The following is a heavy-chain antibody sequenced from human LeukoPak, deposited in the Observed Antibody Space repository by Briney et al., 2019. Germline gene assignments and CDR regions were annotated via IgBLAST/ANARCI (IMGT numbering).Heavy chain of an antibody. Sequence: SETLSPTCAVSDGSISSYYWNWIRQPPGKGLEWIGNIYNSGSTDYNPSLKSRVTISVNLSKKLISLKLTSVTAADTALYYCARDKGPYWYFDLWGRGTLVTVSS. CDR3: ARDKGPYWYFDL. V-gene: IGHV4-59*01. CDR1: DGSISSYY. J-gene: IGHJ2*01. CDR2: IYNSGST.